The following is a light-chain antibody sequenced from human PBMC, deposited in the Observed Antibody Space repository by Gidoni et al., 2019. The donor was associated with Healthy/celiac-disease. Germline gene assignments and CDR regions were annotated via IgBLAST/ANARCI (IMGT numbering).Light chain of an antibody. Sequence: DIQLTQSPSSLSASVGGRVTITCRARQSISSYLNWYQQKPGQAPKLLIYAASSVESGVPSRFSGSGSGTDFTLTISSLQPEDFATYYCQQSYSTRITFGQGTRLEIK. CDR2: AAS. CDR3: QQSYSTRIT. CDR1: QSISSY. V-gene: IGKV1-39*01. J-gene: IGKJ5*01.